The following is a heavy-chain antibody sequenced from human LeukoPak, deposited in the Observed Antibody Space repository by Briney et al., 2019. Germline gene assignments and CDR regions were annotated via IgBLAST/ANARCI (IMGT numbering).Heavy chain of an antibody. V-gene: IGHV6-1*01. J-gene: IGHJ5*02. Sequence: SQTLSLTCAISGDSVSSNSAAWNWIRHSPSRGLEWLGRTYYRSKWYNDYAVSVKSRITINPDTSKNQFSLQLNSVTPEDTAVYYCARQIVGARGTFNWFDPWGQGTLVTVSS. CDR1: GDSVSSNSAA. CDR3: ARQIVGARGTFNWFDP. CDR2: TYYRSKWYN. D-gene: IGHD1-26*01.